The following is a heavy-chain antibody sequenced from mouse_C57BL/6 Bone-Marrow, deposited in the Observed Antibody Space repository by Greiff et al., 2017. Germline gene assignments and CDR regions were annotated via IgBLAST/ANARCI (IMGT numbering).Heavy chain of an antibody. J-gene: IGHJ4*01. V-gene: IGHV5-17*01. Sequence: EVKLMESGGGLVKPGGSLKLSCAASGFTFSDYGMHWVRQAPEKGLEWVAYISSGNSTIYYADTVKGRFTISRDNAKNTLFLQMTSLRSEDTAMYYCAREITTVVAREVLYAMDYWGQGTSVTVSS. CDR3: AREITTVVAREVLYAMDY. CDR2: ISSGNSTI. CDR1: GFTFSDYG. D-gene: IGHD1-1*01.